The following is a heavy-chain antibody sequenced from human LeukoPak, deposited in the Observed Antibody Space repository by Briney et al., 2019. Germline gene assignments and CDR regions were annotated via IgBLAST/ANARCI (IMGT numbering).Heavy chain of an antibody. Sequence: SETLSLTCTVSGGSISYYYWSWIRQAPGKGLEWIGYIYYSGSTNYNPSLKSRVTISVDTSKDQFSLKLSSVAAADTAVYYCARDRKGRPGTYYYGMDVWGQGTTVTVSS. CDR1: GGSISYYY. CDR3: ARDRKGRPGTYYYGMDV. D-gene: IGHD1-1*01. J-gene: IGHJ6*02. V-gene: IGHV4-59*12. CDR2: IYYSGST.